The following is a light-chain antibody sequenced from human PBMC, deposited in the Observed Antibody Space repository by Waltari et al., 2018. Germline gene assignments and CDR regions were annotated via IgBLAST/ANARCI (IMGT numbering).Light chain of an antibody. J-gene: IGLJ2*01. V-gene: IGLV3-25*03. CDR2: KDT. Sequence: SYVLTQPPSVSVAPGETARITCGGNKIGTKSVHWYQQKPGQAPVLVTYKDTERPSGIPDRFSGSSSGTTVTLTISGVQAEDEADYYCQSGDSTSTHVVFGGGTKLTVL. CDR3: QSGDSTSTHVV. CDR1: KIGTKS.